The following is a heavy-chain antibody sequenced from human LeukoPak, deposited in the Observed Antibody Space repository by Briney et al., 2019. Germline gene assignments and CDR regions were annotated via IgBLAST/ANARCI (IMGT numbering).Heavy chain of an antibody. J-gene: IGHJ6*03. V-gene: IGHV4-39*07. CDR1: GGSISSSSYY. Sequence: SETLSLTCTVSGGSISSSSYYWGWIRQPPGKGLEWIGSIYHSGSTYYNPSLKSRVTISVDTSKNQFSLKLSSVTAADTAVYYCARGRPYYYYYMDVWGKGTTVTVSS. CDR3: ARGRPYYYYYMDV. CDR2: IYHSGST.